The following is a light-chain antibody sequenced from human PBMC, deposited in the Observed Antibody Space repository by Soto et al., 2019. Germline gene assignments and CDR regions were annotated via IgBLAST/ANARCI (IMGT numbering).Light chain of an antibody. CDR2: AAS. J-gene: IGKJ5*01. Sequence: IQLTQSPSSLSASVGDRVTITCVASQNINSYLSWYQQKPGKAPKLLIYAASSLQSGVPSRFNGIGSGTDFTLTISSLQPEDSATYYCQQSFSTPITFGQGTRLEVK. CDR1: QNINSY. V-gene: IGKV1-39*01. CDR3: QQSFSTPIT.